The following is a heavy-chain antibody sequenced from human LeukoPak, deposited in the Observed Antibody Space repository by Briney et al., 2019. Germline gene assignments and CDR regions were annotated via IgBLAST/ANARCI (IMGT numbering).Heavy chain of an antibody. CDR3: AKERAGYTNPYYFDY. D-gene: IGHD3-16*02. J-gene: IGHJ4*02. V-gene: IGHV3-33*06. Sequence: PGGSLRLCCAASGFTLSSYGMHGVRQAPGKGLEWVAVIWYDGSNKYYADSVKGRFTISRDNSKNTLYLQMNSLRAEDTAVYYCAKERAGYTNPYYFDYWGQGTLVTVSS. CDR2: IWYDGSNK. CDR1: GFTLSSYG.